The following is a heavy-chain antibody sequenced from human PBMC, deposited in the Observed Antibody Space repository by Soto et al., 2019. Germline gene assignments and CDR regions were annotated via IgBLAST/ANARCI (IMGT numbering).Heavy chain of an antibody. D-gene: IGHD1-26*01. Sequence: EVQLVESGGGLVQPGGSLRLSCVASGFDFNSYSMNWVRQAPGKGLEWIAYINRGSTAVFYADSVKGRFTISRDNAKNSLYWQMNSVRGEDTAVYYCTSSASPDAYWGQGPLVPVSS. CDR1: GFDFNSYS. CDR2: INRGSTAV. CDR3: TSSASPDAY. J-gene: IGHJ4*02. V-gene: IGHV3-48*01.